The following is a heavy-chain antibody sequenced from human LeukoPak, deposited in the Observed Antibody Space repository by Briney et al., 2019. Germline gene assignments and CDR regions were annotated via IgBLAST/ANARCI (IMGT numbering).Heavy chain of an antibody. D-gene: IGHD6-13*01. CDR1: GGSVTSYY. J-gene: IGHJ4*02. CDR2: IYYSGGT. CDR3: ATTGATSPSSASWFNIEY. Sequence: PSETLSLTCAVSGGSVTSYYCNWVRQPPGRGLEWIGYIYYSGGTNYNPSLESRVTISLDTAKNQFSLKLRSVTAEDTAVYYCATTGATSPSSASWFNIEYWGQGTLVPVSS. V-gene: IGHV4-59*02.